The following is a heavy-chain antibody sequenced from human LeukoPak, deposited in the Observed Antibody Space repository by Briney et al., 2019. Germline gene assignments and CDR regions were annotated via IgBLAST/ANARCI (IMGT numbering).Heavy chain of an antibody. CDR2: ISGSGGST. V-gene: IGHV3-23*01. D-gene: IGHD3-9*01. Sequence: GGSLRLSCAASGFTFSSYAMSWVRQAPGKGLEWVSAISGSGGSTYYADSVKGRFTISRDNSKNTLYLQMNSLRAEDTAVYYCARDKYYDILTGYLWGPHFFDYWGQGTLVTVSS. CDR1: GFTFSSYA. J-gene: IGHJ4*02. CDR3: ARDKYYDILTGYLWGPHFFDY.